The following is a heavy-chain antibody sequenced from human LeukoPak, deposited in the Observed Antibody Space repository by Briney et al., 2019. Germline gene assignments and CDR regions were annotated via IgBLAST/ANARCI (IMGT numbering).Heavy chain of an antibody. Sequence: GRSLRLSCATSGFTISTTAMHWVRQAPGKGLEWVAVISFDGDAKYYADSVKGRFTISRDISTNTLYLQMNSLTGLDTAVYYCARAQLENCDITSCYVFDEWGQGTLVTVSS. CDR1: GFTISTTA. CDR3: ARAQLENCDITSCYVFDE. CDR2: ISFDGDAK. D-gene: IGHD2-2*01. V-gene: IGHV3-30*04. J-gene: IGHJ4*02.